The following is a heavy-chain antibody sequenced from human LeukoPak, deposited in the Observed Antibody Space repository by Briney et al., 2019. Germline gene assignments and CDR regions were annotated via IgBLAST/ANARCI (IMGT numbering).Heavy chain of an antibody. V-gene: IGHV1-69*13. Sequence: SVKVSCKASGGTFSTYTISWVRQAPGQGLEWVGGIIPILGTTNYAQKFQGRVTITADDSTSTTYMEMSSLRYEDTAIYYCANRVMPRLPTASITPAYSSDYWGQGTLVTVSS. CDR2: IIPILGTT. CDR1: GGTFSTYT. D-gene: IGHD1-14*01. CDR3: ANRVMPRLPTASITPAYSSDY. J-gene: IGHJ4*02.